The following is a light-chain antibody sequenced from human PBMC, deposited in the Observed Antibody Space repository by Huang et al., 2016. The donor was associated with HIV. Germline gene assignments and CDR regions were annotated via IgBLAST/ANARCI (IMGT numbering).Light chain of an antibody. V-gene: IGKV3-15*01. Sequence: EIEMTQSPATLSVSPGERATLSCRASHSVDSDLAWYQQKPGQAPRLLIYDASTRATGISAKLNGTGSGTEFSLSITNLQSEDFAVYYCQQYNDWPPLTFGGGTKVEI. CDR2: DAS. CDR1: HSVDSD. CDR3: QQYNDWPPLT. J-gene: IGKJ4*01.